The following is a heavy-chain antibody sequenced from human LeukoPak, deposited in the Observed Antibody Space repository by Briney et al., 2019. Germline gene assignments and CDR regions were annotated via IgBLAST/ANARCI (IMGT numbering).Heavy chain of an antibody. D-gene: IGHD2-8*02. CDR3: LREESGGYFDY. CDR1: GFTFTNYL. CDR2: IAPSVDTT. Sequence: ASVKVSCKASGFTFTNYLLHWVRQAPGQGLEWVGRIAPSVDTTNYARKFWDRVTMTRDTSTSTVYMELGSLRSEDTAVYYCLREESGGYFDYWGQGTLVSVSS. V-gene: IGHV1-46*01. J-gene: IGHJ4*02.